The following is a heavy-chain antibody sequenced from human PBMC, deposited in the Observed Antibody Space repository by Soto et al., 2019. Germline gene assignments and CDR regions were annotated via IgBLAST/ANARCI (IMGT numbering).Heavy chain of an antibody. J-gene: IGHJ4*02. V-gene: IGHV1-58*02. CDR3: AAVLATVDPYYFDY. Sequence: GPSVKVSCKASGFTKTSSAMHWVRQASGQRLEWIGWIVVGSGNTNYAQKFQERVTITRDMSTSTAYMELSSLRSEDTAVYYCAAVLATVDPYYFDYWGQGTLVTVSS. CDR1: GFTKTSSA. CDR2: IVVGSGNT. D-gene: IGHD4-17*01.